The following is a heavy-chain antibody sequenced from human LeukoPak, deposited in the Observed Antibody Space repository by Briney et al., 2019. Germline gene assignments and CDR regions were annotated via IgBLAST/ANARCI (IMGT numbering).Heavy chain of an antibody. V-gene: IGHV3-30*02. D-gene: IGHD2-2*01. J-gene: IGHJ4*02. CDR1: GFTFSSYG. CDR2: IRYDGSNK. CDR3: AKLYCSSTSCPRRGGYFDY. Sequence: PGGSLRLSCAASGFTFSSYGMHWVRQAPGKGLEWVAFIRYDGSNKYYADSVKGRFTISRDNSKNTLYLQMNSLRAEDTAVYYCAKLYCSSTSCPRRGGYFDYWGQGTLVTVSS.